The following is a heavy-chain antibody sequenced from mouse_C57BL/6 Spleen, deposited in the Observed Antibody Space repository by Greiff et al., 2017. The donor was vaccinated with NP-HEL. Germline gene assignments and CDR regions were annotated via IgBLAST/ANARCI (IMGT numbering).Heavy chain of an antibody. D-gene: IGHD3-3*01. J-gene: IGHJ1*03. CDR3: AREGDPEGYFDV. CDR2: ISDGGSYT. CDR1: GFTFSSYA. V-gene: IGHV5-4*01. Sequence: EVQLVESGGGLVKPGGSLKLSCAASGFTFSSYAMSWVRQTPEKRLEWVATISDGGSYTYYPDNVKGRFTISRDNAKNNLYLQMSHLKSEDTAMYYCAREGDPEGYFDVWGTGTTVTVSS.